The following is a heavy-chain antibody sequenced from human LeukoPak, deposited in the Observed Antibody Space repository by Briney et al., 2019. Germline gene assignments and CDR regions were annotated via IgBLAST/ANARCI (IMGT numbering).Heavy chain of an antibody. Sequence: GGSLRLSCAASGFTFSSYAMHWVRQAPGKGLEWVAVISYDGSNKYYADSVRGRFTISRDNSKNTLYLQMNSLRAEDTAVYYCAKDLRGGIWFGELLDYWGQGTLVTVSS. D-gene: IGHD3-10*01. J-gene: IGHJ4*02. CDR3: AKDLRGGIWFGELLDY. V-gene: IGHV3-30*04. CDR2: ISYDGSNK. CDR1: GFTFSSYA.